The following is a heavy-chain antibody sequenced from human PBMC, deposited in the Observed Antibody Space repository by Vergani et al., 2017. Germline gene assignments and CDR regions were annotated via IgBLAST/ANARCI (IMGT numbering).Heavy chain of an antibody. CDR2: ISGSGGSK. CDR1: GFTSAGYA. D-gene: IGHD5-12*01. Sequence: EVQLEESGGGLVLPGRSLRLSCVASGFTSAGYAMHWVRQAPGKGLAWVSGISGSGGSKYYAGSVKGRFTISRDSSKNTLYLQMNSLSAGDTAVYYCAKANPRNSGYDYLYYYHAMDVWGQGTTVTVSS. V-gene: IGHV3-23*04. CDR3: AKANPRNSGYDYLYYYHAMDV. J-gene: IGHJ6*02.